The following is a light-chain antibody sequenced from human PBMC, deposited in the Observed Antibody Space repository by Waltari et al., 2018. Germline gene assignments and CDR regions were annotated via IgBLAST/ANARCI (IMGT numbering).Light chain of an antibody. CDR3: QQYGGSPPYT. V-gene: IGKV3-20*01. J-gene: IGKJ2*01. CDR1: QSFSSSF. CDR2: GAS. Sequence: EIVLTQSPGTLSLSPGDRATLSCRASQSFSSSFLAWYQQKPGQAPRLLSYGASSSATGTPDRFSGGGSGTDFTLTISRLEPEDFAVYYCQQYGGSPPYTFGQGTKLEI.